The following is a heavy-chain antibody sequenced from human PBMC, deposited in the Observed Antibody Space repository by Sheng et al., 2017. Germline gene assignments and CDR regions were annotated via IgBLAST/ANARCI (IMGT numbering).Heavy chain of an antibody. CDR1: GGSISSSSYY. V-gene: IGHV4-39*07. D-gene: IGHD3-10*01. J-gene: IGHJ4*02. CDR3: AREGEEDGSGSYYPFDY. Sequence: QLQLQESGPGLVKPSETLSLTCTVSGGSISSSSYYWGWIRQPPGKGLEWIGSIYYSGSTYYNPSLKSRVTISVDTSKNQFSLKLSSVTAADTAVYYCAREGEEDGSGSYYPFDYWGQGTLVTVSS. CDR2: IYYSGST.